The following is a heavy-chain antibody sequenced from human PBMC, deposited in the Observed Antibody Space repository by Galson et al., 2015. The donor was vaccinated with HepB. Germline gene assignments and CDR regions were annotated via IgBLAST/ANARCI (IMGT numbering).Heavy chain of an antibody. CDR3: ARADYFDSSGYQTY. V-gene: IGHV3-30*04. Sequence: SLRLSCAASGFIFSAYPMHWVRQAPGKGLEWVGVISSDGSDKFYTDSVKGRLTISRDNSKNRLYLEMNSLRTDDTAVYFCARADYFDSSGYQTYWGQGTLLTVSS. D-gene: IGHD3-22*01. J-gene: IGHJ4*02. CDR2: ISSDGSDK. CDR1: GFIFSAYP.